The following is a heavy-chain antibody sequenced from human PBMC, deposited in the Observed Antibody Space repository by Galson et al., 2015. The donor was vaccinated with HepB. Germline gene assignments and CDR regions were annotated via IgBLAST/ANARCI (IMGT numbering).Heavy chain of an antibody. V-gene: IGHV3-30*04. CDR2: ISFDGFNK. J-gene: IGHJ3*02. Sequence: SLRLSCAGSGFTFSSYAMHWVRQAPGKGLEWVAVISFDGFNKYYADSVKGRFTISRDNSKNTLYLQMNSLSAEDTAVYYCARGRMVRGLSLRYDAVDIWGQGKMVTGSS. CDR3: ARGRMVRGLSLRYDAVDI. CDR1: GFTFSSYA. D-gene: IGHD3-10*01.